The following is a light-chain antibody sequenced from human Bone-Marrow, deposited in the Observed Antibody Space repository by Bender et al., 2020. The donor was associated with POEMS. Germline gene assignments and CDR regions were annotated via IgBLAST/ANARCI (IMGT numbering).Light chain of an antibody. CDR3: CSYAGSGTPMGV. CDR2: EVS. Sequence: QSALTQPASVSGSPGQSITISCTGTSSDVGYYNYVSWYQQLPGKAPRVMIYEVSNRPSGVSNRFSGSKSGNTASLTISGLQAEGEDDYCCCSYAGSGTPMGVFGGGTRLTVL. CDR1: SSDVGYYNY. V-gene: IGLV2-14*01. J-gene: IGLJ3*02.